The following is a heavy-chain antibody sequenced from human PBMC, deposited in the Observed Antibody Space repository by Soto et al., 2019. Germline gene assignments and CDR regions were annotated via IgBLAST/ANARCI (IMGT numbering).Heavy chain of an antibody. CDR2: ISGSGGST. J-gene: IGHJ4*02. Sequence: PGGSLRLSCAASGFTFSRYAISWVRQAPGKGLEWVSAISGSGGSTYYADSVKGRFTISRDNSKNTLYLQMNSLRAEDTAVYYCAKDMFGTSRFPYYFDYWGQGTLVTVSS. V-gene: IGHV3-23*01. D-gene: IGHD1-1*01. CDR1: GFTFSRYA. CDR3: AKDMFGTSRFPYYFDY.